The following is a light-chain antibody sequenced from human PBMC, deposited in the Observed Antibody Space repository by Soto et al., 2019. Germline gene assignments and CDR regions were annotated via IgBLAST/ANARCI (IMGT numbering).Light chain of an antibody. CDR2: AAS. J-gene: IGKJ4*01. CDR3: QQANSFPLT. Sequence: DIHLTQSPSFLSASVGDRVTITCRASQGISNWLAWYQQKPGKAPKLLIYAASSLQSGVPSRFSGSGFGTDFTLTISSLQPEDFATYYCQQANSFPLTFGGGTKVELK. V-gene: IGKV1-12*01. CDR1: QGISNW.